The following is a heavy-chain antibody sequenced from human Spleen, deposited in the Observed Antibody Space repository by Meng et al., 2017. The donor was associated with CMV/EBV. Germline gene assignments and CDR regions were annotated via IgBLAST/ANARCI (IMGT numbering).Heavy chain of an antibody. CDR1: GYSISSGYY. CDR2: IYHSGST. CDR3: ARDSRVLGMDV. J-gene: IGHJ6*02. V-gene: IGHV4-38-2*02. D-gene: IGHD2-2*01. Sequence: SETLSLTCTVSGYSISSGYYWGWIRQPPGKGLEWIGSIYHSGSTNYNPSLKSRVTMSVDTSKNQFSLNLSSVTAADTAVYYCARDSRVLGMDVWGQGTTVTVSS.